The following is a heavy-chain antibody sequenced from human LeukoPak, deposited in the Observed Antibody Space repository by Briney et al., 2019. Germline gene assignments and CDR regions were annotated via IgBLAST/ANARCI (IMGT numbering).Heavy chain of an antibody. Sequence: SETLSLTCAVSGGSITSSNWWSWVRQPPGKGLEWIGEIYYTGNTNYNPSLKSRVTISVDKSNNQFSLNLSSVTAADTAVYYCAKSNAWDWFDPWGQGTLVTVSS. V-gene: IGHV4-4*02. J-gene: IGHJ5*02. CDR1: GGSITSSNW. D-gene: IGHD4-11*01. CDR2: IYYTGNT. CDR3: AKSNAWDWFDP.